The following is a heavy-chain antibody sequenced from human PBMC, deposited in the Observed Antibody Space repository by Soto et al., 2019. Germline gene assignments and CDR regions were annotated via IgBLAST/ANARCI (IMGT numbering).Heavy chain of an antibody. CDR3: ARDHLELCNGGRSYHKVAALRHGDGAFDI. Sequence: QVQLVQSGPEVKKPGASVKVSCKASGYTLTSYGFTLVRQAPGQGLEWMGWISAFNGNTNYVQELQGRVPLTTDKSTDTAYMQMRSLRADEAAVFYCARDHLELCNGGRSYHKVAALRHGDGAFDIWGQGTMVTVSS. CDR2: ISAFNGNT. V-gene: IGHV1-18*01. D-gene: IGHD2-15*01. J-gene: IGHJ3*02. CDR1: GYTLTSYG.